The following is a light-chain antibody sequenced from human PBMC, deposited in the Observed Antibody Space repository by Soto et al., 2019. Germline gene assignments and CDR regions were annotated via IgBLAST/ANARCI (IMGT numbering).Light chain of an antibody. CDR1: QSVSSAY. CDR2: GAS. V-gene: IGKV3-20*01. Sequence: EIVLTQSPGTLSLSPGERATLSCRASQSVSSAYLAWYQQIPGQAPRLLIYGASSRATGIPDRFSGRGSGTDFTLTISALEPEDFAVYYCQQSGSSFYTFGQGTKLEIK. J-gene: IGKJ2*01. CDR3: QQSGSSFYT.